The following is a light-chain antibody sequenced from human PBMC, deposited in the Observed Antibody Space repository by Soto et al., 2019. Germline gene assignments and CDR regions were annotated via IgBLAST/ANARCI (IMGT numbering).Light chain of an antibody. CDR2: GAS. CDR3: QHYGNSPPFT. Sequence: EIVLTQSPGTLSLSPGERATLSCRASQSVSSSYLAWYQQKPGQAPRLLIYGASSRATGISDRFSGSGSGTDFTLTISRLEPEDFAVYFCQHYGNSPPFTFGQGTKVDIK. J-gene: IGKJ2*01. V-gene: IGKV3-20*01. CDR1: QSVSSSY.